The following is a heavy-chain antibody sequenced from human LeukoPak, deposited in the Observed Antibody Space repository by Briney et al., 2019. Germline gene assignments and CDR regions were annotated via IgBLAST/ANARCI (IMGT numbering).Heavy chain of an antibody. Sequence: SETLSLTCTVSGGSISSYYWSWIRQPPGKGLEWIGSIYYSGSTYYNPSLKSRVTISVDTSKNQFSLKLSSVTAADTAVYYCATRPYIAAAGFDYWGQGTLVTVSS. CDR1: GGSISSYY. V-gene: IGHV4-59*05. CDR2: IYYSGST. J-gene: IGHJ4*02. CDR3: ATRPYIAAAGFDY. D-gene: IGHD6-13*01.